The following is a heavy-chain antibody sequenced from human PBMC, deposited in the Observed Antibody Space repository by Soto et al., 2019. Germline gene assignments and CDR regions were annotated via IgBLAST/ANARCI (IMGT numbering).Heavy chain of an antibody. CDR1: GGSISSSTYY. Sequence: QLQLQESGPGLVKPSETLSLTCTVSGGSISSSTYYWGWIRQPPGKGLEWIGSIYFGGSTYYNPSLKSLVTISVDTSKSPFSLKLSSVTAADTAVYYGARRGGPADFWGQGTLFTVSS. CDR3: ARRGGPADF. V-gene: IGHV4-39*01. CDR2: IYFGGST. D-gene: IGHD2-15*01. J-gene: IGHJ4*02.